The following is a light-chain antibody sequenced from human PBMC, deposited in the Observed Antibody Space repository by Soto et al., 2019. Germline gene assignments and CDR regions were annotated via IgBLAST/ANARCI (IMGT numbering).Light chain of an antibody. J-gene: IGLJ3*02. CDR3: AAWDESPNVPV. CDR2: SDN. CDR1: NSNIGRNT. Sequence: QSVLTQPPSASGTPGQRVTISCSGSNSNIGRNTVNWYQQFPGAAPNLLIHSDNQRPSRVPDRFSGSRSGTSASLAISGLQSEDEADYYCAAWDESPNVPVFGGGTKLTVL. V-gene: IGLV1-44*01.